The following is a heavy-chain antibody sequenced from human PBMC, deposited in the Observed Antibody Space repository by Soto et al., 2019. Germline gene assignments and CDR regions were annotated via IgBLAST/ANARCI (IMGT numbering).Heavy chain of an antibody. J-gene: IGHJ4*02. CDR2: IDPSDSYT. Sequence: RGESLKISCKGSGYSFTSYWISWVRQMPGKGLEWMGRIDPSDSYTNYSPSFQGHVTISADKSISTAYLQWSSLKASDTAMYYCANLAVETATIRRMDTDYWGQGTLVTVSS. D-gene: IGHD5-12*01. CDR1: GYSFTSYW. V-gene: IGHV5-10-1*01. CDR3: ANLAVETATIRRMDTDY.